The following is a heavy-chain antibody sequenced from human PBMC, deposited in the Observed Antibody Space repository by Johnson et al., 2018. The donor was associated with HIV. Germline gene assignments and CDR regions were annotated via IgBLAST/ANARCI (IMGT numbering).Heavy chain of an antibody. CDR3: ARMTTTVSHHDGFDI. D-gene: IGHD4-17*01. V-gene: IGHV3-66*01. CDR1: GFTVSSNY. Sequence: VQLVESGGGLVPPGGSLRLSCAASGFTVSSNYMSWVRQAPGKGLEWVSVIYSGDSTYYADSVKGRFTISRDNSKNTLYLQMNRLRAEDTAVYYCARMTTTVSHHDGFDIWGQGTMVTVSS. J-gene: IGHJ3*02. CDR2: IYSGDST.